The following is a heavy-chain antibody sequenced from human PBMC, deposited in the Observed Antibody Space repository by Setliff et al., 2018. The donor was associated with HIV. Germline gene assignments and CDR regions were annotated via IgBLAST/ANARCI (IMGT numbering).Heavy chain of an antibody. CDR2: INAYNGNT. D-gene: IGHD1-26*01. V-gene: IGHV1-18*01. J-gene: IGHJ6*03. CDR1: GYSFTTFG. Sequence: ASVKVSCKASGYSFTTFGITWVRQAPGQGLEWMGWINAYNGNTNYAQELQGRVTMTTDTSTSTVYMELRSLRSDDTAVYYCAREGYSGSYFNYYYYLDVWGKGTTVTVSS. CDR3: AREGYSGSYFNYYYYLDV.